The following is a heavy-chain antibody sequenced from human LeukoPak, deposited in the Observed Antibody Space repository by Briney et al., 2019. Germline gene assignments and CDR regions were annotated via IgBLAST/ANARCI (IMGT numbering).Heavy chain of an antibody. D-gene: IGHD2-15*01. J-gene: IGHJ5*02. CDR1: GYTFTGYY. CDR2: VSPNSGGT. V-gene: IGHV1-2*04. CDR3: ARGFVVVVAATGRDWFDP. Sequence: ASVKVSCKASGYTFTGYYMRWVRQAPGQGLEWMGWVSPNSGGTNYAQKFQVCVTMTRDTSISTAYMELSRLRSDDTAVYYRARGFVVVVAATGRDWFDPWGQGTLVTVSS.